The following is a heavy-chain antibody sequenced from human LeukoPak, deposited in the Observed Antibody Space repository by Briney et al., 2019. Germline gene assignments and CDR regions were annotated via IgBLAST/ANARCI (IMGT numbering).Heavy chain of an antibody. CDR1: GFTFSSYS. CDR2: ISSSSSSI. Sequence: GGSLRLSCVASGFTFSSYSMNWVRQAPGKGLEWVSQISSSSSSIYYADSVKGRFTISRDNAKNSLYLQMNSLRAEDTAVYYCATQARTVDYWGQGTLVTVSS. J-gene: IGHJ4*02. V-gene: IGHV3-48*01. D-gene: IGHD1-14*01. CDR3: ATQARTVDY.